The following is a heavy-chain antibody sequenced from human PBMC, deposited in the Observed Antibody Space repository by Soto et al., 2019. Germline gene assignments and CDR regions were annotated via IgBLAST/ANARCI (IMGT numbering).Heavy chain of an antibody. CDR3: AREARSFDS. Sequence: SETLSLTCSVSGGSMNGYYWTWIRQAPGQGLEWIGYISYSGTTNYNPSLKSRVTISVDTSKNQFSLKLTSVTATDTAVYYCAREARSFDSWGQGSLVTVSS. CDR1: GGSMNGYY. CDR2: ISYSGTT. V-gene: IGHV4-59*01. J-gene: IGHJ4*02.